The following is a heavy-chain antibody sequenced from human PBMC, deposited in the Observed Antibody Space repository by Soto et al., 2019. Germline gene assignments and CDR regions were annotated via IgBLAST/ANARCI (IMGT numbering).Heavy chain of an antibody. CDR2: MNPDSGNT. J-gene: IGHJ4*02. V-gene: IGHV1-8*01. D-gene: IGHD7-27*01. CDR3: ARSRGGTGVHFDY. CDR1: GYTFTSYD. Sequence: QVQLVQSGAEVKKPGASVKVSCKASGYTFTSYDINWVRQATGQGPEWMGWMNPDSGNTGYVQKFQGRVTMTRDTSVSTAYMELNGLRSDDTAVYFCARSRGGTGVHFDYWGQGPLVTVSS.